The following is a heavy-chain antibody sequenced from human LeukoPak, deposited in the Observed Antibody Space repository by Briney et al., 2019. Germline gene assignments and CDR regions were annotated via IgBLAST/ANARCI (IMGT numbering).Heavy chain of an antibody. CDR1: GYTFTSYG. J-gene: IGHJ3*02. CDR2: ISVYNGNT. Sequence: ASVKVSCKASGYTFTSYGISWVRQAPGQGLEWMGWISVYNGNTNYAQKLQGRVTLTTDISTSTAYMELRSLRSDDTAVYYCARDRRDILTGPQSSDAFDIWGQGTIVTVSS. V-gene: IGHV1-18*01. D-gene: IGHD3-9*01. CDR3: ARDRRDILTGPQSSDAFDI.